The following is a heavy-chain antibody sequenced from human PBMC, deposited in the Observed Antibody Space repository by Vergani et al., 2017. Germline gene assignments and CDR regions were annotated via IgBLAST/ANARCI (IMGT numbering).Heavy chain of an antibody. CDR1: GDSISSSNW. V-gene: IGHV4-4*03. CDR2: IYHSGST. D-gene: IGHD2/OR15-2a*01. Sequence: QVQLQESGPGLVKPLGTLSLTCPVSGDSISSSNWWSWVRQPPGKGLEWIGEIYHSGSTNYDPSLESRVTISMHKSTNEFSLKLSSVTAADTAIYYCARVGRSIYPDAFDIWGQGTLVTVSS. CDR3: ARVGRSIYPDAFDI. J-gene: IGHJ3*02.